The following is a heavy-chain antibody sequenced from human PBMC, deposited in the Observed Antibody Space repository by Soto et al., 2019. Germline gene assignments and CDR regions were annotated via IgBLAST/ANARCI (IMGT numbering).Heavy chain of an antibody. CDR1: GFTFTSSA. D-gene: IGHD4-17*01. CDR3: ASPPLYGDYGPNAEYFQH. CDR2: IVVGSGNT. Sequence: SVKVSCKASGFTFTSSAVQWVRQARGQRLEWIGWIVVGSGNTNYAQKFQERVTITRDTSASTAYMELSSLRSEDTAVYYCASPPLYGDYGPNAEYFQHWGQGTLVTVSS. J-gene: IGHJ1*01. V-gene: IGHV1-58*01.